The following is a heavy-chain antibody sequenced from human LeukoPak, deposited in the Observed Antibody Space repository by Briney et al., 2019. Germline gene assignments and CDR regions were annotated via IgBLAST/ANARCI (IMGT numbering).Heavy chain of an antibody. Sequence: GGSLRLSCAASGFTFSSYEMNWVRQAPGKGLEWVSYISSSGSTIYYADSVKGRFTISRDNAKNSLYLQMNSLRAEDTAVYYCARELTQQLVRVFDYWGLGTLVTVSS. D-gene: IGHD6-13*01. CDR2: ISSSGSTI. J-gene: IGHJ4*02. CDR1: GFTFSSYE. V-gene: IGHV3-48*03. CDR3: ARELTQQLVRVFDY.